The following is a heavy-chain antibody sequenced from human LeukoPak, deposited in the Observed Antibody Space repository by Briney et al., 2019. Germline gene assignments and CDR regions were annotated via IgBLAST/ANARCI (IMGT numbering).Heavy chain of an antibody. D-gene: IGHD3-16*02. Sequence: PGGSLRLSCAASGFSLSNYAMHWVRQAPGKGLEWVSVISASGGTTFYADSVKGRFTISRDKSKNTLYLRMNSLRVEDTAIYYCTKDYGYHYGHSDNWGQGTLVRVSS. CDR1: GFSLSNYA. V-gene: IGHV3-23*01. CDR2: ISASGGTT. CDR3: TKDYGYHYGHSDN. J-gene: IGHJ4*02.